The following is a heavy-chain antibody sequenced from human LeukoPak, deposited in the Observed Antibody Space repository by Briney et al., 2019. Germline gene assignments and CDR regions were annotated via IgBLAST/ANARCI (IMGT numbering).Heavy chain of an antibody. CDR1: GFTFSSYS. J-gene: IGHJ4*02. D-gene: IGHD4-17*01. CDR2: ISSSSGNI. Sequence: GGSLRLSCAASGFTFSSYSMNWVRQAPGKGLEWVSYISSSSGNIYYAESVKGRFTISGDNVKNSLYLQMNSLRAEDTAVYYCARSQTYAYFDYWGQGTLVTVSS. CDR3: ARSQTYAYFDY. V-gene: IGHV3-48*01.